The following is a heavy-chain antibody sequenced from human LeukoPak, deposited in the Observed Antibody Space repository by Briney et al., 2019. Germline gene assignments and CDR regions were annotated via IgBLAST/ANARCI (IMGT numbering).Heavy chain of an antibody. J-gene: IGHJ6*04. CDR2: IWYDGSNK. CDR3: ARVETEVLWFGELSYPYGMDV. CDR1: GFTFSSYG. Sequence: GGSLRLSCAASGFTFSSYGMHWVRQAPGKGLGWVAVIWYDGSNKYYADSVKGRFTISRDNSKNTLYLQMNSLRAEDTAVYYCARVETEVLWFGELSYPYGMDVWGKGTTVTVSS. V-gene: IGHV3-33*01. D-gene: IGHD3-10*01.